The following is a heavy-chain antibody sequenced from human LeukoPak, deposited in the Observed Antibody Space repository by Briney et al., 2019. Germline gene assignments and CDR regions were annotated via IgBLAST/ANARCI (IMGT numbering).Heavy chain of an antibody. J-gene: IGHJ4*02. CDR1: GGSISNYY. CDR3: ARQNYDSSVEFDY. D-gene: IGHD3-22*01. V-gene: IGHV4-59*08. CDR2: ISYSGVT. Sequence: SETLSHTCTVSGGSISNYYWSWIRQPPGKGLEWIGYISYSGVTNYNPSLKSRVTISVDTSKNQFSLKLSSVTAADTAVYYCARQNYDSSVEFDYWGQGTLVTVSS.